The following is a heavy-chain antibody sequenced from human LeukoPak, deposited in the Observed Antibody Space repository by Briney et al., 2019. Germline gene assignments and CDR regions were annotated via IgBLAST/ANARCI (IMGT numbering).Heavy chain of an antibody. CDR1: GGSISSGNYY. CDR2: IYYSGST. V-gene: IGHV4-39*01. J-gene: IGHJ4*02. Sequence: SETLSLTCIVSGGSISSGNYYWGWIRQPPGKGLEWIGSIYYSGSTYYNPSLKSRVTISVDTFKNQFSLKLSSVTAADTAVYYCARHIRWFGELSTHNYFDYWGQGTLVTVSS. CDR3: ARHIRWFGELSTHNYFDY. D-gene: IGHD3-10*01.